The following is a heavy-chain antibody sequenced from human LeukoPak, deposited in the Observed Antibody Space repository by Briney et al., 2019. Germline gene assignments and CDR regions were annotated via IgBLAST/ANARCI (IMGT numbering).Heavy chain of an antibody. Sequence: SETLSLTCAVYGGSFSGYYWSWIRQPPGKGLEWIGEINHSGSTNYNPSLKSRVTISADTSKNQFSLKLSSVTAADTAVYYCATPAGGYSGYDPFDYWGQGTLVTVSS. V-gene: IGHV4-34*01. D-gene: IGHD5-12*01. CDR2: INHSGST. CDR1: GGSFSGYY. CDR3: ATPAGGYSGYDPFDY. J-gene: IGHJ4*02.